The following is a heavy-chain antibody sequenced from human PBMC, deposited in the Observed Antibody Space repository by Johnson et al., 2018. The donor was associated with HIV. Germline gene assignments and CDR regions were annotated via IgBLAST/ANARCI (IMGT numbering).Heavy chain of an antibody. CDR1: GFTFSDYY. Sequence: GSLRLSCAASGFTFSDYYMSWIRQAPGKGLEWVSYISSSGSTIYYADSVKGRFTISRDNTKNSLYLQMNSLRAEDTAVYYCARDFSSSSNAFDIWGQGTMVTVSS. CDR2: ISSSGSTI. CDR3: ARDFSSSSNAFDI. J-gene: IGHJ3*02. V-gene: IGHV3-11*04. D-gene: IGHD6-6*01.